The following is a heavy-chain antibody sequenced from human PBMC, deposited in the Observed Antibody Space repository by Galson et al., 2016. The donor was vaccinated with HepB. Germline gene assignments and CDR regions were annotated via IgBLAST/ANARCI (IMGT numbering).Heavy chain of an antibody. CDR2: ISNTGNTI. J-gene: IGHJ3*01. CDR3: ATGSNYVIVPGSFEF. V-gene: IGHV3-11*01. Sequence: SLRLSCAASGITFRDHYMSWIRQAPGKGLEWISYISNTGNTIYYADSVKGRFTISRDNAKNSVSLQMNSLRAEDTAPYYCATGSNYVIVPGSFEFWGQGTMVTVSS. CDR1: GITFRDHY. D-gene: IGHD3-10*01.